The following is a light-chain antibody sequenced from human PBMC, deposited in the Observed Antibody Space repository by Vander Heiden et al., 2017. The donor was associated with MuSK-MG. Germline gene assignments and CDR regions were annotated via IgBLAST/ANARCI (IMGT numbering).Light chain of an antibody. J-gene: IGKJ4*02. CDR2: AAS. V-gene: IGKV3-11*01. Sequence: IVLTQSPPTVAFCPGERATVSCWARQSLSSYFSWYQQKPGQAPRLLIHAASHTPTGIPPRFSGSGSGTHFTLTISSPEPEDFAVYHCQQCCTYPRTFGEGTKVEIK. CDR1: QSLSSY. CDR3: QQCCTYPRT.